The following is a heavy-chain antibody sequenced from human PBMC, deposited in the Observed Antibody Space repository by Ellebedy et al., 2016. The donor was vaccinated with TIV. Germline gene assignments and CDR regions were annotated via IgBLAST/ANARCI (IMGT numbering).Heavy chain of an antibody. CDR1: GFTFTNYA. CDR2: ISGSGVYA. Sequence: GESLKISCAASGFTFTNYAMSWVRQAPGKGLEWVSVISGSGVYAYYADSVKGRFAISRDDSQNTLYLQMNSLGVDDMAVYYCAGLPTARIAGDVGWFGPWGQGTLVTVSS. D-gene: IGHD6-13*01. CDR3: AGLPTARIAGDVGWFGP. V-gene: IGHV3-23*01. J-gene: IGHJ5*02.